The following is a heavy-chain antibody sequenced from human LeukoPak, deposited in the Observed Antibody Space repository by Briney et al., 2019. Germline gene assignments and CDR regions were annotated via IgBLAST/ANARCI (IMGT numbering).Heavy chain of an antibody. CDR3: AIMHGYYDGSGYWVQ. CDR1: GFTFSSYA. CDR2: ISGSGGST. D-gene: IGHD3-22*01. V-gene: IGHV3-23*01. J-gene: IGHJ1*01. Sequence: PGGSLRLSCAASGFTFSSYAMNWVRQAPGKGLEWVSAISGSGGSTYYADSVKGRFTISRDNPKNTLYLQMNSLRDEDTALYYCAIMHGYYDGSGYWVQWGQGTLVTVSS.